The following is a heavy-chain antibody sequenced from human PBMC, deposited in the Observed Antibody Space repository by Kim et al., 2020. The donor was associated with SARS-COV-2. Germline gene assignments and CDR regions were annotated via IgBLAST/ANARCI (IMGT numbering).Heavy chain of an antibody. J-gene: IGHJ3*02. Sequence: SETLSLTCTVSGGSISSYYWSWIRQPPGKGLEWMGFIYYSGSTNYNPPLKSRVTISIDTSKNQFSLKLSSVTAADTAVYYCAKLVVTTTHDAFDIWGPGTMVTVST. D-gene: IGHD2-21*02. CDR1: GGSISSYY. V-gene: IGHV4-59*13. CDR2: IYYSGST. CDR3: AKLVVTTTHDAFDI.